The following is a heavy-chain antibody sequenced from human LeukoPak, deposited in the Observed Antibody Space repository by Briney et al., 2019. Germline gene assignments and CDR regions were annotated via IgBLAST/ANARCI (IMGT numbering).Heavy chain of an antibody. CDR3: ARVPRSGDRFDP. V-gene: IGHV1-69*05. CDR1: GGIFSSYT. Sequence: SVKVSCKASGGIFSSYTFSWVRQAPGQGLEWMGGIIPIFGTTNYAQKFQGRVTMTRNTFISTAYMELSSLKSEDTAVYYCARVPRSGDRFDPWGQGTLVTVSS. CDR2: IIPIFGTT. D-gene: IGHD2-15*01. J-gene: IGHJ5*02.